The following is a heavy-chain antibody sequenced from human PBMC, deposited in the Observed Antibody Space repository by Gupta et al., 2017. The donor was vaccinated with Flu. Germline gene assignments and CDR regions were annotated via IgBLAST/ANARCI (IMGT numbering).Heavy chain of an antibody. CDR1: GFHFVNYA. Sequence: EVHLSESGGGLVQPGGSLRLSCAASGFHFVNYAMSWVRQAPGKGLDLISGISSRGADTQYVGSVEGRFTISRDNSKSTLYLEMNSVRADDTAVYFCAKGRTSAGASYDSWGQGNLVTISS. CDR2: ISSRGADT. CDR3: AKGRTSAGASYDS. J-gene: IGHJ4*02. V-gene: IGHV3-23*01. D-gene: IGHD1-26*01.